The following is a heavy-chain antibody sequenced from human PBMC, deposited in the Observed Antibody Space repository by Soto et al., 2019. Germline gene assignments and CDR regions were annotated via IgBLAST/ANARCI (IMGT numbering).Heavy chain of an antibody. D-gene: IGHD2-2*01. CDR2: VSAYNANT. Sequence: ASVKVSCKASGYTLTSYGISWVRQAPGQGLEWMGWVSAYNANTIYVQKFQGRVTMTTDTSTSTAYMELRSLRSDDTAVYYCARLPMCSSTSCGDLNFDYWGQGTLVTVSS. J-gene: IGHJ4*02. V-gene: IGHV1-18*01. CDR1: GYTLTSYG. CDR3: ARLPMCSSTSCGDLNFDY.